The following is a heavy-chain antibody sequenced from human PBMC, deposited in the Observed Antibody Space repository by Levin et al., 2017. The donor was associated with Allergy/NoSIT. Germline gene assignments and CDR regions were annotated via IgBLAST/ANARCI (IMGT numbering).Heavy chain of an antibody. Sequence: SSETLSLTCTVSGASSNSNNYYWGWIRHTPGKGLEWIASIYYSGTTYYNPSLKSRVTISIDTSKSQFSLKLISVTAADTAVYYCARGGSTNDPQRRWFDPWGQGTQVTVSS. CDR3: ARGGSTNDPQRRWFDP. J-gene: IGHJ5*02. CDR2: IYYSGTT. V-gene: IGHV4-39*07. CDR1: GASSNSNNYY. D-gene: IGHD2-8*01.